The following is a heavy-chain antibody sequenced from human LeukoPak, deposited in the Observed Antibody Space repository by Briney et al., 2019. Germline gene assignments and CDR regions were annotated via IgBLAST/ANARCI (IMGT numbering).Heavy chain of an antibody. Sequence: PGGSLRLSCAVSGHTYHDYNMKRASQAPGKGLEWVSSITSSSSYMYYADSVKGRFTISRDNAGNSLYLQMNSLRAEVTAVYYCARGGSSSPVISVHWGQGTLVTVSS. V-gene: IGHV3-21*03. CDR1: GHTYHDYN. CDR3: ARGGSSSPVISVH. J-gene: IGHJ4*02. CDR2: ITSSSSYM. D-gene: IGHD6-6*01.